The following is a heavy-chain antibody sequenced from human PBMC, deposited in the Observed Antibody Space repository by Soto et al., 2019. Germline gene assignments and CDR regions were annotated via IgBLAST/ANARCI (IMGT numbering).Heavy chain of an antibody. CDR3: ASGYSSCWWNWYFDL. D-gene: IGHD6-19*01. CDR2: IWNDGSNK. J-gene: IGHJ2*01. Sequence: QVQLVESGGGVVQPGRSLRLSCAASGFTFSSYGMHWVRQAPGKGLAWVAVIWNDGSNKYYADSVKGRFTISRDNSKHTLYLQMNSLRAEDTAVYYCASGYSSCWWNWYFDLWGRGPLVTVSS. V-gene: IGHV3-33*01. CDR1: GFTFSSYG.